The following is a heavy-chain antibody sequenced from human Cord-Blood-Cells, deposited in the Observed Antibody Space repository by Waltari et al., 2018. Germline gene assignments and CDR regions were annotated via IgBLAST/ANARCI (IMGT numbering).Heavy chain of an antibody. J-gene: IGHJ5*02. Sequence: QLQLQESGPGLVKPSETLSLTCTVSGGPISSSSYYWGWIGQPPGKGLEWIGSIYYSGSTYYNPSLKSRVTISVDTSKNQFSLKLSSVTAADTAVYYCARQGVTMVRRTFDPWGQGTLVTVSS. V-gene: IGHV4-39*01. D-gene: IGHD3-10*01. CDR2: IYYSGST. CDR1: GGPISSSSYY. CDR3: ARQGVTMVRRTFDP.